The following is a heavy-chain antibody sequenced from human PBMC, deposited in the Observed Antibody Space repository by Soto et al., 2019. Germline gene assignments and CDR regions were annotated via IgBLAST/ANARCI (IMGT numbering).Heavy chain of an antibody. J-gene: IGHJ4*02. CDR2: IKYDGSET. D-gene: IGHD6-19*01. V-gene: IGHV3-7*01. CDR1: RLTISTYL. Sequence: VGSLGHSCAASRLTISTYLMSWVRQAPGKGLEWVANIKYDGSETYYVDSVKGRFTISRDNAKNSLYLQMNSLRGEDTAVYYCARYSSAWGLWGQGTLVTVSS. CDR3: ARYSSAWGL.